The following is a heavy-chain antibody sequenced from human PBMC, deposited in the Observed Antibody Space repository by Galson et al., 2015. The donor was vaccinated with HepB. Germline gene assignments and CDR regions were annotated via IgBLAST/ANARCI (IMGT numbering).Heavy chain of an antibody. D-gene: IGHD6-19*01. CDR3: ATATIAVGGYWYFDL. V-gene: IGHV1-18*01. J-gene: IGHJ2*01. CDR2: ISAYNGNT. Sequence: SVKVSCKASGYTFTSYGISWVRQAPGQGLEWMGWISAYNGNTNYAQKLQGRVTMTTDTSTSTAYMELRSLRSDDTAVYYCATATIAVGGYWYFDLWGRGTLVTVSS. CDR1: GYTFTSYG.